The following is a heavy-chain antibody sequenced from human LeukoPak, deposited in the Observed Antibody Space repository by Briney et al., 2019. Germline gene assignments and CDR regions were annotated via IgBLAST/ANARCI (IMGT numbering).Heavy chain of an antibody. CDR3: ARVRMTTVVTPQRNPHQVGRYYYYYGMDV. CDR2: IMHRGSH. J-gene: IGHJ6*02. Sequence: SQSLSLTCAVYGGSLTGDYWGWIRQPPGKGLECLGEIMHRGSHNYNPSLKSRVTISGVTYKTQFSLKLSSVTAADTAVYYCARVRMTTVVTPQRNPHQVGRYYYYYGMDVWGQGTTVTVSS. D-gene: IGHD4-23*01. V-gene: IGHV4-34*12. CDR1: GGSLTGDY.